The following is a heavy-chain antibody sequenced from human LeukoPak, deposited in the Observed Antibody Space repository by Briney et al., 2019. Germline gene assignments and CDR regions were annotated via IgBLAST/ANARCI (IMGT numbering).Heavy chain of an antibody. CDR1: GFTFSDYY. CDR2: ISSSSSYT. V-gene: IGHV3-11*06. D-gene: IGHD3-16*02. Sequence: GGSLRLSCAASGFTFSDYYMSWIRQAPGKGQEWVSYISSSSSYTNYADSVKGRFTISRDNAKNSLYLQMNSLRAEDTAVYYCARDRQDYDYVWGSYPLDYWGQGTLVTVSS. CDR3: ARDRQDYDYVWGSYPLDY. J-gene: IGHJ4*02.